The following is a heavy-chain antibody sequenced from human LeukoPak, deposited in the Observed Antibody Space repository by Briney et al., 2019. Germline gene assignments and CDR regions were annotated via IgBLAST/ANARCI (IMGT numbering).Heavy chain of an antibody. CDR2: ISYDGSIE. CDR1: GFPFSGYA. J-gene: IGHJ4*02. CDR3: AREEEGELPDY. V-gene: IGHV3-30*03. D-gene: IGHD1-26*01. Sequence: GGSLRLSCAASGFPFSGYAMHWVRQAPGEGLERVAIISYDGSIEHYADSVRGRFTVSRDNSKNTVYLQMNSLRTDDTARYFCAREEEGELPDYWGQGTLVTVSS.